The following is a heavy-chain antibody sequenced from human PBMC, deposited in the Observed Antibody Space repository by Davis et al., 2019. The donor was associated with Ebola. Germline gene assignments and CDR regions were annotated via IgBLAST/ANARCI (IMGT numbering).Heavy chain of an antibody. V-gene: IGHV3-7*01. J-gene: IGHJ4*02. CDR1: GLTFSSYW. CDR2: IKQDGSEK. CDR3: ARRVDY. Sequence: GESLKISCAASGLTFSSYWMSWVRQAPGKGLEWVANIKQDGSEKYYVDSVKGRFTISRDNAKNSLYLQMNSLRAEDTAVYYCARRVDYWGQGTLVTVSS.